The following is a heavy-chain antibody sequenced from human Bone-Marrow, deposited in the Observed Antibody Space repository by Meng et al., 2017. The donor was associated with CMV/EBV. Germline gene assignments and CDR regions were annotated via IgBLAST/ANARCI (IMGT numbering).Heavy chain of an antibody. V-gene: IGHV3-11*04. CDR2: ISSSGSTI. J-gene: IGHJ4*02. D-gene: IGHD2-2*01. CDR3: AKDGDVKYQLTMDY. CDR1: GFTFSDYY. Sequence: SLKISCAASGFTFSDYYMSWIRQAPGKGLERVSYISSSGSTIYYTDSVKGRFTISRDNSKNTLYLQMNSLRAEDTAVYYCAKDGDVKYQLTMDYWGQGKLVTVSS.